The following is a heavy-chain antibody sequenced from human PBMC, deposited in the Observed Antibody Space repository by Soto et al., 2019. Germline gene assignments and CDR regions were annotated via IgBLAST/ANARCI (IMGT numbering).Heavy chain of an antibody. CDR2: ISHDGRNS. D-gene: IGHD2-21*01. Sequence: PGGSLRLSCAASGFIFSSFGIHWVRQAPGKGLEWVTLISHDGRNSNYAESVRGRFTISRDNSRNTLYLQMNSLRAEDTAVYYCAKDSGYGGEGYYNMDVWGQGTTVTVSS. CDR3: AKDSGYGGEGYYNMDV. CDR1: GFIFSSFG. V-gene: IGHV3-30*18. J-gene: IGHJ6*02.